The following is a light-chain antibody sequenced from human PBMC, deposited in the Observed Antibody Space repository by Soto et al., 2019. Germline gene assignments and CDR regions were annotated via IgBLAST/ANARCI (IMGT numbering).Light chain of an antibody. CDR2: SAS. V-gene: IGKV3-11*01. CDR3: QQRSNWIT. J-gene: IGKJ5*01. CDR1: QSISDT. Sequence: EIVMTQSPATLSVSPGGRATLSCRASQSISDTLSWYQQKPGQAPRLLIYSASNRATGIPPRFSGSGSRTDFTLTISSLEPEDFAVYYCQQRSNWITFGQGTRLEIK.